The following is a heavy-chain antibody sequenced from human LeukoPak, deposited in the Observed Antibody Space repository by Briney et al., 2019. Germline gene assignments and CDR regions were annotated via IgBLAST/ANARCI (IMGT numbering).Heavy chain of an antibody. CDR1: GFTFDDYG. Sequence: GGSLRLSCAASGFTFDDYGMSWVRQAPGKGLEWVSGINWNGGSTGYADSVKGRFTISRDNAKNSLYLQMNSLRAEDTALYYCAREGGYCSGGSCYRPFDYWGQGTLVTVSS. V-gene: IGHV3-20*04. D-gene: IGHD2-15*01. CDR3: AREGGYCSGGSCYRPFDY. J-gene: IGHJ4*02. CDR2: INWNGGST.